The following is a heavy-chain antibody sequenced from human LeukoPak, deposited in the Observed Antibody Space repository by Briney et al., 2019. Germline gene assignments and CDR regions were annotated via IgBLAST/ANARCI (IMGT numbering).Heavy chain of an antibody. CDR3: ARSLYSSSWYGYYFDY. CDR2: IIPIFGTA. J-gene: IGHJ4*02. D-gene: IGHD6-13*01. Sequence: GSSVKVSCKASGGTFSSYAISWVRQAPGQGLEWMGGIIPIFGTANYAQKFQGRVTITADESTSTAYMELSSLRSEDTAVYYCARSLYSSSWYGYYFDYWGQGTLVTVSS. CDR1: GGTFSSYA. V-gene: IGHV1-69*01.